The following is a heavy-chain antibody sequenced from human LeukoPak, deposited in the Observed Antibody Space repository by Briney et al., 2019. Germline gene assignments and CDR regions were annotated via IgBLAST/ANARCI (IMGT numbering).Heavy chain of an antibody. V-gene: IGHV3-33*01. CDR2: IWYDGSNK. CDR3: ARDSRVVPAAIQYYFDY. CDR1: GFTFSSYG. Sequence: GRSLRLSCAASGFTFSSYGMHWVRQAPGKGLEWAAVIWYDGSNKYYADSVKGRFTISRDNSKNTLYLQMNSLRAEDTAVYYCARDSRVVPAAIQYYFDYWGQGTLVTVSS. D-gene: IGHD2-2*02. J-gene: IGHJ4*02.